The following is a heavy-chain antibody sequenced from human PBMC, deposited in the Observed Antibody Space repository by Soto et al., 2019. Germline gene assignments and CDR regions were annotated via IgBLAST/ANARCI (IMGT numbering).Heavy chain of an antibody. Sequence: SETLSLTCAVYGGSFSGYYWSWIRQPPGKGLEWIGEINHSGSTNYNPSLKSRVTISVDTSKNQFSLKLSSVTAADTAVYYCAIGEGDYYYYYGMDVWGQGTTVTVS. D-gene: IGHD2-21*02. CDR3: AIGEGDYYYYYGMDV. CDR1: GGSFSGYY. CDR2: INHSGST. J-gene: IGHJ6*02. V-gene: IGHV4-34*01.